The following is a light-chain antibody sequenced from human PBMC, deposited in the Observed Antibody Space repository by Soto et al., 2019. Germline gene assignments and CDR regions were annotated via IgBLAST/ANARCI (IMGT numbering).Light chain of an antibody. CDR1: QTISSTY. CDR2: DAS. Sequence: EIVWTQSPGTLSLSPVERTTLSCRASQTISSTYLAWYQQKPGPAPRLLIYDASRRATGIPDRFSGSGSGTDFPLTISGLEHEDCAVYYCQRYGNSPPLTFGGGTKVEIK. CDR3: QRYGNSPPLT. J-gene: IGKJ4*01. V-gene: IGKV3-20*01.